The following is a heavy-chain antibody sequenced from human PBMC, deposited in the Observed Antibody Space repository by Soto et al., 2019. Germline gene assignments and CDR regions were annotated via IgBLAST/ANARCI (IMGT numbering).Heavy chain of an antibody. Sequence: SETKSVTCTVSVGSISSSSCYWGWINKPPGKGLEWIGSIYYSGSTYYNPSLKSRVTISVDTSKNQFSLKLSSVTAADTAVYYCARLLVRGVIEAFYYYYGMDVWGQGTTVTVSS. CDR3: ARLLVRGVIEAFYYYYGMDV. CDR2: IYYSGST. J-gene: IGHJ6*02. CDR1: VGSISSSSCY. V-gene: IGHV4-39*01. D-gene: IGHD3-10*01.